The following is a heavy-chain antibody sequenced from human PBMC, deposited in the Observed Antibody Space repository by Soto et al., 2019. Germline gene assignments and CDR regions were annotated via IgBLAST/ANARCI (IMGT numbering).Heavy chain of an antibody. CDR3: AKGVGSFWDYYYGMDV. CDR2: ISYDGSNK. CDR1: GFTFSSYG. V-gene: IGHV3-30*18. Sequence: PGGPLRLSCAASGFTFSSYGMHWVRQAPGKGLEWVAVISYDGSNKYYADSVKGRFTISRDNSKSTLYLQMSSLRAEDTAVYYCAKGVGSFWDYYYGMDVWGQGTTVTVSS. D-gene: IGHD7-27*01. J-gene: IGHJ6*02.